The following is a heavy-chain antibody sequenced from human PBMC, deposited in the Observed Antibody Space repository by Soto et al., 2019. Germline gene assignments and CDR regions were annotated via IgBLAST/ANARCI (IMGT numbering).Heavy chain of an antibody. J-gene: IGHJ4*02. CDR2: IYYSGST. CDR3: AREGGIVGATAADY. Sequence: QVQLQESGPGLVKPSQTLSLTCTVSGGSISSGGYYWSWIRQHPGKGLEWIGYIYYSGSTYYNPSLKSRVTISVDTGGGGGGGGLSSVTAADTAVYYCAREGGIVGATAADYWGQGTLVTVSS. D-gene: IGHD1-26*01. V-gene: IGHV4-31*03. CDR1: GGSISSGGYY.